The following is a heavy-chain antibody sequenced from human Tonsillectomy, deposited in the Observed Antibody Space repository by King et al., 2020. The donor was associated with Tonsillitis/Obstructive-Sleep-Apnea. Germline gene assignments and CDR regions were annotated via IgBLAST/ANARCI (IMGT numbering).Heavy chain of an antibody. J-gene: IGHJ4*02. CDR3: AKDSYYYDHPGRQGDY. CDR2: ISGSGGST. V-gene: IGHV3-23*04. Sequence: VQLVESGGGLVQPGGSLRLSCAASGFTFSSYAMSWVRQAPGKGLEWVSAISGSGGSTYYADSVKGRFTISRDNSKNTLYLQMNSLRADDTAVYYCAKDSYYYDHPGRQGDYWGQGTLVTVSS. CDR1: GFTFSSYA. D-gene: IGHD3-22*01.